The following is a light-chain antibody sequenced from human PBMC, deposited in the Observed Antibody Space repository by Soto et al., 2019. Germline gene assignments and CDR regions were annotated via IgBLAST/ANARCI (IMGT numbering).Light chain of an antibody. V-gene: IGLV2-23*01. J-gene: IGLJ3*02. CDR1: NSDVGSHNF. CDR2: EAS. Sequence: QSVLTQPASVSGSPGQSITISCTGTNSDVGSHNFVSWYQQYPGKAPKLLIYEASKRLSGLSNRFSGSKSGNTASLTISGLQAEDEADYYCCSLTNGATWVFGGGTKLTVL. CDR3: CSLTNGATWV.